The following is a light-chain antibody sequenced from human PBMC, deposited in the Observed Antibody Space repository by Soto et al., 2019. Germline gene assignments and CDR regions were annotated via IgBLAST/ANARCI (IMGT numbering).Light chain of an antibody. Sequence: EIVMTKSPATLSVSPGERATLSCRASQSVSSNLAWYQQNPGQAPRLLLYGASTRATGIPARFSGSGSGTEFTLTISSLQSEDFAVYYCQQYNNWPPRRTFGQGTKVEIK. CDR3: QQYNNWPPRRT. CDR2: GAS. V-gene: IGKV3-15*01. CDR1: QSVSSN. J-gene: IGKJ1*01.